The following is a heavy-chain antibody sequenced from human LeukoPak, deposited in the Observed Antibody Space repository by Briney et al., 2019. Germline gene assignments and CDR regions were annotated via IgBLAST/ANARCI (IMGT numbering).Heavy chain of an antibody. CDR3: SRETTSGY. V-gene: IGHV3-48*04. D-gene: IGHD1-1*01. CDR2: ISRGCHTI. Sequence: PGGSLRLSCAASGFSFSGYSMNWVRQPPGQGLEWISYISRGCHTIYYADSVRGRFTISRDDAKNSLYLQMNSLRAEDTGIYYCSRETTSGYWGQGTLVTVSS. CDR1: GFSFSGYS. J-gene: IGHJ4*02.